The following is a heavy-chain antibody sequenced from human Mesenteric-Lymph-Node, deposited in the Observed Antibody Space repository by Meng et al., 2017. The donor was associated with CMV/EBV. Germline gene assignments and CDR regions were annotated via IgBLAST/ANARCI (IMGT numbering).Heavy chain of an antibody. J-gene: IGHJ4*02. CDR2: INHSGST. D-gene: IGHD3-10*01. CDR3: ARGGPHQSGFDF. CDR1: GGSFSGYY. Sequence: SETLSLTCAVYGGSFSGYYWSWIRQPPGKGLEWIGEINHSGSTNYNPSLKSRLTMSVDTSKNQFTLNLTSVTAADTAVYYCARGGPHQSGFDFWGQGTLVTVSS. V-gene: IGHV4-34*01.